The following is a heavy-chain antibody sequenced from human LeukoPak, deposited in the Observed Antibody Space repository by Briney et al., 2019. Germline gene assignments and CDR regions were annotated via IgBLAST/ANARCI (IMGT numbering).Heavy chain of an antibody. V-gene: IGHV3-33*01. CDR2: IWYDGSNK. J-gene: IGHJ6*02. CDR3: ARAGIAARPGYYYGMDV. CDR1: GFTFSSYG. Sequence: RGSLRLSCAASGFTFSSYGMHWVRQAPGKGLEWVAVIWYDGSNKYYADSVKGRFTISRDNSKNTLYLQMNSLRAEDTAVYYCARAGIAARPGYYYGMDVWGQGTTVTVSS. D-gene: IGHD6-6*01.